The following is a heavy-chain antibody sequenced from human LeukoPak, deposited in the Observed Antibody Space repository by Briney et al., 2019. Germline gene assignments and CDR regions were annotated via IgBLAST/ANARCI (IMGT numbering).Heavy chain of an antibody. D-gene: IGHD3-9*01. CDR2: IRSKAYGGAT. Sequence: GGSLRLSCTGSGFTFGNYAISWVRQAPGKGLEWVGFIRSKAYGGATEYGASVKGRFTISRDDSKSIAYLKMNSLKTEDTAVYYCTRDILTGYYQPDYWGQGTLVRVSS. J-gene: IGHJ4*02. CDR1: GFTFGNYA. V-gene: IGHV3-49*04. CDR3: TRDILTGYYQPDY.